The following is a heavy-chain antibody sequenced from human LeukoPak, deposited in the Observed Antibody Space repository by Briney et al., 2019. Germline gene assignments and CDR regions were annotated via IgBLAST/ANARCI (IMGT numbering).Heavy chain of an antibody. V-gene: IGHV1-2*06. Sequence: ASVKVSCKASKYTFTNYDINWVRQATGQGLEWMGRINPNSGGTNYAQKFQGRVTMTRDTSISTAYMELSRLRSDDTAVYYCARGAYYYYGMDVWGQGTTVTVSS. J-gene: IGHJ6*02. CDR1: KYTFTNYD. CDR2: INPNSGGT. CDR3: ARGAYYYYGMDV.